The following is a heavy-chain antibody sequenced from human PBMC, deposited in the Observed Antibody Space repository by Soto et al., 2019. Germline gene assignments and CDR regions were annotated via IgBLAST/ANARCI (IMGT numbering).Heavy chain of an antibody. CDR3: GRREGLATISYYFDY. Sequence: PSETLSLTCTVSGGSVSSSSYYWCGVRQPPGKGLEWIGSVYYSGSTYYNPSLESRVTISVDKSKNQFSLKLMSLSAADTAVYYCGRREGLATISYYFDYWGQGALVTVAS. CDR2: VYYSGST. D-gene: IGHD3-9*01. V-gene: IGHV4-39*01. J-gene: IGHJ4*02. CDR1: GGSVSSSSYY.